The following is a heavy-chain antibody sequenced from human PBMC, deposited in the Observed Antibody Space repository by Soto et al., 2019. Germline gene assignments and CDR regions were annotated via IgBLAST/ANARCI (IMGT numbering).Heavy chain of an antibody. V-gene: IGHV1-18*01. Sequence: GASVKVSCKASGYTFTSYGISWVRQAPGQGLEWMGWISAYNGNTNYAQKLQGRVTMTTDTSTSTAYMELRSLRSDDTAVYYCARDPLLEPRRDSSSWYYYYYGMDVWGQGNTVTVSS. CDR2: ISAYNGNT. D-gene: IGHD6-13*01. CDR1: GYTFTSYG. CDR3: ARDPLLEPRRDSSSWYYYYYGMDV. J-gene: IGHJ6*02.